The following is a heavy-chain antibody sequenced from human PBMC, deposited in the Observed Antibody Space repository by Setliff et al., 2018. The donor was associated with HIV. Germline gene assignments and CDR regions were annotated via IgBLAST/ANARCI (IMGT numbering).Heavy chain of an antibody. J-gene: IGHJ5*02. CDR2: IYGSSGST. Sequence: GSLRLSCAASGFTFSNYAMGWVRQAPGKGLEWVSAIYGSSGSTNYADSVKGRFTISRDNSKNMLYLQMNSLRAEDTAVYYCAKGQDGLRYNWFDPWGHGTLVTVSS. V-gene: IGHV3-23*01. CDR1: GFTFSNYA. CDR3: AKGQDGLRYNWFDP.